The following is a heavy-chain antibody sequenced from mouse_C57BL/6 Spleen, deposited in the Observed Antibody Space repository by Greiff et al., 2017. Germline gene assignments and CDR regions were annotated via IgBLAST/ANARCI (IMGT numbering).Heavy chain of an antibody. J-gene: IGHJ3*01. CDR2: INPSSGYT. D-gene: IGHD2-3*01. V-gene: IGHV1-7*01. CDR3: ARSYDGYYGEFAD. Sequence: VQLVESGAELAKPGASVKLSCKASGYTFTSYWMHWVKQRPGQGLEWIGYINPSSGYTKYNQKFKDKATLTADKSSSTAYMQLSSLTYEDSAVYYCARSYDGYYGEFADWGQGTLVTVSA. CDR1: GYTFTSYW.